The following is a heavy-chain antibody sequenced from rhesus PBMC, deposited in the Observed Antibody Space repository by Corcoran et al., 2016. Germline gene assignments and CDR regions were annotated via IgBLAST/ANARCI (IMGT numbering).Heavy chain of an antibody. CDR2: IYGSGGGT. D-gene: IGHD3-3*01. V-gene: IGHV4-106*01. CDR1: GGSISDDYY. CDR3: ASFFLVDY. J-gene: IGHJ4*01. Sequence: QVQLQESGPGLVKPSETLSLTCAVSGGSISDDYYWSWIRQPPGKGLEWIGYIYGSGGGTNYNPSLNDRVTISMDTSKNQFSLKLSSLTAADTAVYYCASFFLVDYWGQGVLVTVSA.